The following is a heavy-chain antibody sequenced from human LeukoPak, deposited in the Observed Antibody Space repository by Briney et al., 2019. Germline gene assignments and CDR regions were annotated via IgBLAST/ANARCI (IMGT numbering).Heavy chain of an antibody. CDR2: IHTSGST. CDR1: GVSISSYY. V-gene: IGHV4-4*07. D-gene: IGHD4-17*01. Sequence: SETLSLTCTVSGVSISSYYWSWIRQPAGKGLEWIGRIHTSGSTNYNPSLKSRVTISVDTSKNQFSLKLSSVTAADTAVYYCARTEAAVTTLGAFDIWGQGTMVTVSS. CDR3: ARTEAAVTTLGAFDI. J-gene: IGHJ3*02.